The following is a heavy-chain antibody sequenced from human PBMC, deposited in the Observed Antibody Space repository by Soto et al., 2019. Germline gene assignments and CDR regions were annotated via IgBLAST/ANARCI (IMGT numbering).Heavy chain of an antibody. CDR1: GGTFSSYA. CDR3: ADGAADGLSFDP. Sequence: ASVKVSCKASGGTFSSYAISWVRQAPGQGLEWMGGIIPIFGTANYAQKFQGRVTITADESTSTAYMELSSLRSEDTAVYYCADGAADGLSFDPWGQGTRVAVCS. V-gene: IGHV1-69*13. D-gene: IGHD6-13*01. J-gene: IGHJ5*02. CDR2: IIPIFGTA.